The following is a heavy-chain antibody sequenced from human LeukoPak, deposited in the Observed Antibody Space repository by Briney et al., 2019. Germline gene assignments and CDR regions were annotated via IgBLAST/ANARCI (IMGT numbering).Heavy chain of an antibody. Sequence: PGGSLRLSCAASGFTFSSYWMHWVRQAPGKGLVWVSRIKSDGSTRYADSVKGRFTISRDNAKNTVSLQMNSLRAADTGVYYCARAPSEIGGYYPEYFRHWGQGTLVTVSP. CDR1: GFTFSSYW. CDR3: ARAPSEIGGYYPEYFRH. CDR2: IKSDGST. V-gene: IGHV3-74*01. D-gene: IGHD3-22*01. J-gene: IGHJ1*01.